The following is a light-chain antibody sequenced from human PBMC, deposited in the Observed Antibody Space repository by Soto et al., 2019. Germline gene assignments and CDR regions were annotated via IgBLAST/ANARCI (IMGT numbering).Light chain of an antibody. CDR3: QQRSNWLT. J-gene: IGKJ4*01. Sequence: ESVLTQSPATLSLSPGERATLSCRASQSVNSYLAWYQQHPGQAPRLLIYDASNRATGIPARFSGSGSGTDFTLTISSLEPEDFAVYYCQQRSNWLTFGGGTKWIS. CDR2: DAS. CDR1: QSVNSY. V-gene: IGKV3-11*01.